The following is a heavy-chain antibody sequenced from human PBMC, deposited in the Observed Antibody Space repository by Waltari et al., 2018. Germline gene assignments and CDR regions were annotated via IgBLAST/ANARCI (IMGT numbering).Heavy chain of an antibody. CDR1: GGTFSSYT. D-gene: IGHD3-22*01. Sequence: QVQLVQSGAEVKKPGSSVKVSCKASGGTFSSYTISWVRQAPGQGLEWMGRIIPILGIANYAQKFQGRVTITADKSTSTAYMELSSLRSEDTAMYYCARARSDSSAAFAYWGQGTLVTVSS. CDR3: ARARSDSSAAFAY. V-gene: IGHV1-69*02. J-gene: IGHJ4*02. CDR2: IIPILGIA.